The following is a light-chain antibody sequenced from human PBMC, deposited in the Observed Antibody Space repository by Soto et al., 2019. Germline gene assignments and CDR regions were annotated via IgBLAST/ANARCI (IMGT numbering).Light chain of an antibody. CDR2: WAS. CDR1: QILLYSSSDKIY. CDR3: QQYYSTPYT. Sequence: DIVMTQSPDSLAVSLGERATINCKSSQILLYSSSDKIYLSWHQQKPGQPPKLLISWASTRQSALPDRFSGSGSSTDFTVTISSLQAEDVAVYYCQQYYSTPYTFGQGTKLEIK. V-gene: IGKV4-1*01. J-gene: IGKJ2*01.